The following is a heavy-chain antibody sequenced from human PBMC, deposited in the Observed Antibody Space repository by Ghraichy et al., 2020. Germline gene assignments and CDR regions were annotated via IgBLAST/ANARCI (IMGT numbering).Heavy chain of an antibody. D-gene: IGHD1-26*01. V-gene: IGHV3-9*01. CDR1: GFTFDDYA. Sequence: GGSLRLSCATSGFTFDDYAMHWVRQISGKGLEWVSGISWNSGTITYADSVKGRFTISRDNAKNSLYLHMNSLRPEDTVLYYCAKVDCSPNGCYAFGGIDYWGQGTLITVSS. CDR2: ISWNSGTI. J-gene: IGHJ4*02. CDR3: AKVDCSPNGCYAFGGIDY.